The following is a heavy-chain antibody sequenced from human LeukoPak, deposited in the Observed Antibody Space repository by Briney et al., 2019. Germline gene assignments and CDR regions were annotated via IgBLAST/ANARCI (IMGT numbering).Heavy chain of an antibody. D-gene: IGHD3-22*01. V-gene: IGHV3-48*04. J-gene: IGHJ3*02. CDR3: ARDIGSSGHDAFDI. CDR2: ISSSSSTI. CDR1: GFTFSSYS. Sequence: PGGSLRLSCAASGFTFSSYSMNWVRQAPGKGLEWVSYISSSSSTIYYADSVKGRFTISRDNAKNSLYLQMNSLRAEDTAVYYCARDIGSSGHDAFDIWGQGTMVTASS.